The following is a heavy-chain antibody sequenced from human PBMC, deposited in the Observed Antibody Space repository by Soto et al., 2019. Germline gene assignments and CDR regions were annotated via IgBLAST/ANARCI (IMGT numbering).Heavy chain of an antibody. CDR1: GFTLRNYA. J-gene: IGHJ4*02. Sequence: LRLSCEASGFTLRNYAMTWIRQAPGKGLEWVSLISANDVGTYYAESVKTRFTISTDQSRNTVYLQMDSLRADDTAIYYCAKAKNAYNRDNRPPFDCWGQGTLATVAS. V-gene: IGHV3-23*01. CDR3: AKAKNAYNRDNRPPFDC. D-gene: IGHD3-10*01. CDR2: ISANDVGT.